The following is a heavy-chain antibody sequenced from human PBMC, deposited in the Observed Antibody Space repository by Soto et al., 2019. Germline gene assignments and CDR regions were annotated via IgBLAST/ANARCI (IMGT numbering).Heavy chain of an antibody. CDR2: VDPNSGGT. V-gene: IGHV1-2*02. D-gene: IGHD3-10*01. CDR1: GYTFTAYY. J-gene: IGHJ4*02. CDR3: ARDNYGPLDY. Sequence: QVQLVQSGAEVKKPGASVKVSCRPSGYTFTAYYIHWVRQAPGQGLEWMGWVDPNSGGTRDAQNFQGRVTMTMDTSTSTVYMELNGRRTDDTSLYSCARDNYGPLDYWGQGTLVTVSS.